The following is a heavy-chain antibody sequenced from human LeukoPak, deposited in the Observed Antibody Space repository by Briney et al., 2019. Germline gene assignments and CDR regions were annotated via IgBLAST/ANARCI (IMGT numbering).Heavy chain of an antibody. D-gene: IGHD3-22*01. J-gene: IGHJ4*02. CDR1: GFTFSSYW. V-gene: IGHV3-7*01. CDR2: IKQDGSER. CDR3: ARDGFPYYYDSSGYPDY. Sequence: GGSLRLSCAASGFTFSSYWMSWVRQAPGKGLEWVANIKQDGSERNYVDSVKGRFTISRDNAKNSLFLQMNSLRAEDTAVYYCARDGFPYYYDSSGYPDYWGQGTLVTVSS.